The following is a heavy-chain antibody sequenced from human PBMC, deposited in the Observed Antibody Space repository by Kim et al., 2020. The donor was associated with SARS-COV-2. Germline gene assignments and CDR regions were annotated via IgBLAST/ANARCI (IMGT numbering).Heavy chain of an antibody. J-gene: IGHJ6*02. CDR2: ISSSSSTI. V-gene: IGHV3-48*02. CDR3: ARESRNDGSGSSLGYYGMDV. D-gene: IGHD3-10*01. Sequence: GGSLRLSCAASGFTFSSYSMNWVRQAPGKGLEWVSYISSSSSTIYYADSVKGRFTISRDNAKNSLYLQMNSLRDEDTAVYYCARESRNDGSGSSLGYYGMDVWGQGTTVTVSS. CDR1: GFTFSSYS.